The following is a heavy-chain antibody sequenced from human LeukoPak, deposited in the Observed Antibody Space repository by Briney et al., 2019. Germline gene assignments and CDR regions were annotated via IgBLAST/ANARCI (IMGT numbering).Heavy chain of an antibody. CDR2: IYYSGNT. CDR1: GASITSSNSY. Sequence: SETLSLTCTVSGASITSSNSYWGWIRQAPGKGLQWIGSIYYSGNTYYNPSLKSRVTISVDTSKNQFSLNLSSVTAADTAVYYCARQERRMSAIVVVIKEFNYWGQGTLVTVSS. D-gene: IGHD3-22*01. CDR3: ARQERRMSAIVVVIKEFNY. V-gene: IGHV4-39*01. J-gene: IGHJ4*02.